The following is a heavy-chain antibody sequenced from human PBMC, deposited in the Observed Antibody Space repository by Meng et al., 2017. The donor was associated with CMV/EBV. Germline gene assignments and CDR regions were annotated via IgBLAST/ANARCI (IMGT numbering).Heavy chain of an antibody. D-gene: IGHD5-18*01. CDR2: IIPILGIA. V-gene: IGHV1-69*04. CDR3: AREGGWTAIHYGMDV. J-gene: IGHJ6*02. CDR1: GGTFSSYT. Sequence: SVQVSCQASGGTFSSYTISWVRQAPGQGLEGMGRIIPILGIANYAQKFQGSVTITADKSTSTAYMELSSLRSEDTAVYYCAREGGWTAIHYGMDVWGQGTTVTVSS.